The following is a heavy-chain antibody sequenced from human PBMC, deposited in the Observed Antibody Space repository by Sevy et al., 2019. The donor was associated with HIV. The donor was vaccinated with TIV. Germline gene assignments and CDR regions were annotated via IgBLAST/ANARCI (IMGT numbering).Heavy chain of an antibody. CDR2: VYSGGAT. J-gene: IGHJ6*02. D-gene: IGHD2-15*01. V-gene: IGHV3-53*01. Sequence: GGSLRLSCAVSGFTLTNEFFSWVRQAPGKGLEWVAVVYSGGATYYADFVKGRFTISRDKSKNTLYLQMKSLRAEDTAVYYCVRVGYCRGGTCFSGFYYGMDVWGPGTPVTVSS. CDR1: GFTLTNEF. CDR3: VRVGYCRGGTCFSGFYYGMDV.